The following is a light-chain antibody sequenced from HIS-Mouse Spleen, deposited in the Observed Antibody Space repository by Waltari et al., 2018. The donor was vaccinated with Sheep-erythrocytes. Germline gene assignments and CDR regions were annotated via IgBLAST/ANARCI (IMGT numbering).Light chain of an antibody. J-gene: IGLJ3*02. CDR2: EDN. V-gene: IGLV3-10*01. CDR3: YSTDSSGNHSNWV. CDR1: ALPKKY. Sequence: SYELTQPPSVSVSPGQTARITCSGDALPKKYAYWYPQKSGQAPVLVTYEDNKRPSGIPERFSGSSSGTMATLTISGAQVEDEADYYCYSTDSSGNHSNWVFGGGTKLTVL.